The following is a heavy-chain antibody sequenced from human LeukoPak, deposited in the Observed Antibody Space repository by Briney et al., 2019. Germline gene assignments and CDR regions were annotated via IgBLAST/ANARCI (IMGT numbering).Heavy chain of an antibody. CDR2: INHSGST. V-gene: IGHV4-34*01. CDR1: GGSFSGYY. J-gene: IGHJ6*02. CDR3: VKRTLYYGMDV. Sequence: SETLSLTCAVYGGSFSGYYWSWIRQPPGKGLEWIGEINHSGSTNYNPSLESRVTISVDTSKNQFSLKLSSVTAADTAVHYCVKRTLYYGMDVWGQGTTVTVSS.